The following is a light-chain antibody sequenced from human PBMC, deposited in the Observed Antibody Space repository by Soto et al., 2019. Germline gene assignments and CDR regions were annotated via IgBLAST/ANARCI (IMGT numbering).Light chain of an antibody. V-gene: IGKV3-11*01. CDR1: QSVSNY. J-gene: IGKJ3*01. CDR3: QLRGNWPPFS. CDR2: DAS. Sequence: EIVLTQSPATLSVSPGERATLSCRASQSVSNYLAWFQQKPGQAPRLLIYDASNRATGIPTRFSGSGSGTDFTLTINSLEPEDFAVEYCQLRGNWPPFSFGPGTRVDIK.